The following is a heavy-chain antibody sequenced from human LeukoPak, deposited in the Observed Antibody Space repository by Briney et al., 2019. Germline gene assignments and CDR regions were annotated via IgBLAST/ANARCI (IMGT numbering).Heavy chain of an antibody. V-gene: IGHV4-4*07. J-gene: IGHJ5*02. Sequence: PSETLSLTCTVSGGSISSYYWSWIRQPAGKGLEWIGRIYTSGSTNYNPSLKSRVTIPVDKSKNQFSLKLSSVTAADTAVYYCARDSSGYPPYNWFDPWGQGTLVTVSS. D-gene: IGHD3-22*01. CDR2: IYTSGST. CDR1: GGSISSYY. CDR3: ARDSSGYPPYNWFDP.